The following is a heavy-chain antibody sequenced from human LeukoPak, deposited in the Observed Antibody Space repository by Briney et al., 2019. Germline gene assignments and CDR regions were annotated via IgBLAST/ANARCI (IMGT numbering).Heavy chain of an antibody. CDR1: GFTFSYHW. CDR3: AKDSYSKGDF. J-gene: IGHJ4*02. Sequence: PGGSLRLSCAASGFTFSYHWMTWVRQAPGKGLEWVANIKNDGAVKNYVDSVKGQFTISRDNAKNSLYLQINSLRAEDTAVYYCAKDSYSKGDFWGQGVLVTVSS. D-gene: IGHD6-13*01. CDR2: IKNDGAVK. V-gene: IGHV3-7*01.